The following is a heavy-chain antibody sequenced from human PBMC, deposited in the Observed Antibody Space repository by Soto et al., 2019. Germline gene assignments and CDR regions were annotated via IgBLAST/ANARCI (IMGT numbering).Heavy chain of an antibody. D-gene: IGHD2-2*01. V-gene: IGHV3-30*18. CDR3: AKDPLGYCSSTSCPDDAFDI. CDR1: GFTFSSYG. Sequence: QVQLVESGGGVVQPGRSLRLSCAASGFTFSSYGMHWVRQAPGKGLEWVAVISYDGSNKYYADSVKGRFTISSDNSKNTLYLQMNSLRAEDTAVYYCAKDPLGYCSSTSCPDDAFDIWGQGTMVTVSS. CDR2: ISYDGSNK. J-gene: IGHJ3*02.